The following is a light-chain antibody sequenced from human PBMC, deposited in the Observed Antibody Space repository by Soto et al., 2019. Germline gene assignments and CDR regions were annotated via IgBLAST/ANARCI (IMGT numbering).Light chain of an antibody. CDR2: SVS. V-gene: IGKV1-39*01. J-gene: IGKJ1*01. CDR3: QQSYTIPWT. Sequence: DIQMTQSPSSLSASVGDRVTITCRASQNIRSFLNWYQLKPGKAPNLVIYSVSNLQSGVPSRFSGSGSGTDFALTISSLQPEDFATYFCQQSYTIPWTFGQGTKVEI. CDR1: QNIRSF.